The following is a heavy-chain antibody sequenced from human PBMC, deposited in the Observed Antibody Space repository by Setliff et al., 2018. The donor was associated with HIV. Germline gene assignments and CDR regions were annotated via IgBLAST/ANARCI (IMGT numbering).Heavy chain of an antibody. J-gene: IGHJ4*02. CDR2: IKQDGSEK. V-gene: IGHV3-7*01. CDR1: GFTFSSYW. D-gene: IGHD6-6*01. Sequence: GGSLRLSCTASGFTFSSYWMSWVRQAPGKGLEWVANIKQDGSEKHYVDSVKGRFTISRDNTKNSLYLQMKSLRVEDTAVHYCASGYSSSSPRRDYWGQGTLVTVSS. CDR3: ASGYSSSSPRRDY.